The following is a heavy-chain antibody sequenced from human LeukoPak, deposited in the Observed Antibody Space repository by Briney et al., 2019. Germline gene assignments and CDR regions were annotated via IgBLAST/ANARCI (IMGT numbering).Heavy chain of an antibody. D-gene: IGHD3-3*01. CDR3: AKQNDFWSGYLLDY. CDR1: GFTVSSNY. J-gene: IGHJ4*02. V-gene: IGHV3-23*01. CDR2: ISGSGGST. Sequence: GGSLRLSCAASGFTVSSNYMSWVRQAPGKGLEWVSGISGSGGSTYYADSVKGRFTISRDNSKNTLYLQMNSLRAEDTAVYYCAKQNDFWSGYLLDYWGQGTLVTVSS.